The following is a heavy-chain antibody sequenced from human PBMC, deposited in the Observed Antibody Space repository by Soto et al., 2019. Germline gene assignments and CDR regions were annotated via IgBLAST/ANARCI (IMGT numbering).Heavy chain of an antibody. J-gene: IGHJ6*02. CDR1: GGSFRGYY. CDR2: INHSGSS. D-gene: IGHD3-10*01. CDR3: ARGEITLLGGMDV. Sequence: SETLSLTCTVSGGSFRGYYWGWVRQPPGKGLEWIGEINHSGSSNYHPSLKSRVTISVATSKNQFSLTVNSVTPADTTVYYCARGEITLLGGMDVWGQGTTVTVSS. V-gene: IGHV4-34*01.